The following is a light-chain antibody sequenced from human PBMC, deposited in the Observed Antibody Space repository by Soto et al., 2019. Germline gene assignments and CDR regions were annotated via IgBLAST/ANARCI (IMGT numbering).Light chain of an antibody. V-gene: IGKV1-39*01. J-gene: IGKJ4*01. CDR1: QSISSY. CDR3: QQSYNTPLT. Sequence: DIQMTQSPSSLSASVGDRVTITCRASQSISSYLHWYQQKPGRAPKLLISVTSSLQSGVPSRFSGSASGTDFTLIISSLQPEDFATYYCQQSYNTPLTFGGGTK. CDR2: VTS.